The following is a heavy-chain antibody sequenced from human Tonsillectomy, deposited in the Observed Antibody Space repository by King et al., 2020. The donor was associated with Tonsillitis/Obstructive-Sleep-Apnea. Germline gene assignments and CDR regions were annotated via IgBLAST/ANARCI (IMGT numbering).Heavy chain of an antibody. D-gene: IGHD4-11*01. J-gene: IGHJ4*02. CDR1: GYTFTSYY. Sequence: AQLVQSGAEVKKPGASVKVSCKASGYTFTSYYMHWVRQAPGQGLEWMGIINPSGGSTSYAQKFQGRVTMTRDTSTSTVYMELSSLRSEDTAVYYCARDRSPLTTDYYFDYGGQGTLVTVSS. CDR3: ARDRSPLTTDYYFDY. V-gene: IGHV1-46*01. CDR2: INPSGGST.